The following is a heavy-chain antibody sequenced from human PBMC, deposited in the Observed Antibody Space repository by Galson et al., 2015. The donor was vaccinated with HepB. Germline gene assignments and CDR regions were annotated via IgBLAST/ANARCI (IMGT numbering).Heavy chain of an antibody. CDR2: ISGRGGST. Sequence: SLRLSCAASGFTFSNYAMTWVRQAPGKGLEWVSVISGRGGSTYYADSVRGRFTISRDNSKNTLFLQTNSLRAGDTAVYYCVRNLGVCSYGSCYAVDFWGQGTLVTVSS. D-gene: IGHD2-15*01. CDR3: VRNLGVCSYGSCYAVDF. J-gene: IGHJ4*02. CDR1: GFTFSNYA. V-gene: IGHV3-23*01.